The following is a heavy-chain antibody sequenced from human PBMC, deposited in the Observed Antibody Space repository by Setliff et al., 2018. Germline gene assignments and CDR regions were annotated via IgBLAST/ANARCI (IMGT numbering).Heavy chain of an antibody. CDR3: ARVPRLEWLLPTFDS. CDR1: GYTFVGYY. Sequence: ASVKVSCKASGYTFVGYYLHWMRQAPGQGLEWMGWISGYNGNTDYAQNLQGRVTMTIDTSTSTAYMELRSLRSDDTAVYYCARVPRLEWLLPTFDSWGQGTRVTVSS. J-gene: IGHJ4*02. V-gene: IGHV1-18*01. D-gene: IGHD3-3*01. CDR2: ISGYNGNT.